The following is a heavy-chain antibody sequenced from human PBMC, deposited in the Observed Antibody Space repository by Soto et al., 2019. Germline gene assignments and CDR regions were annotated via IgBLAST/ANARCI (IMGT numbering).Heavy chain of an antibody. V-gene: IGHV3-21*01. CDR2: ISSSSSYI. CDR1: GFTFSSYS. D-gene: IGHD6-19*01. J-gene: IGHJ1*01. Sequence: XGSLRLSCAASGFTFSSYSMNWVRQAPGNGLEWVSSISSSSSYIYYADSVKGRFTISRDNAKNSLYLQMNSLRAEDTAVYYCAKGEQWLDSSSYWGQGTLVTVSS. CDR3: AKGEQWLDSSSY.